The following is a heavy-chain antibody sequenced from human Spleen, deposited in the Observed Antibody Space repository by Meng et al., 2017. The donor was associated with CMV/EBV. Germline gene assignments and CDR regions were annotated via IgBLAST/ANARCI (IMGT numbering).Heavy chain of an antibody. CDR3: AAHQIGTQGVGWFNP. D-gene: IGHD1-1*01. J-gene: IGHJ5*02. CDR2: SDPEDGET. CDR1: GYTLSELS. Sequence: ASVKVSCKISGYTLSELSMHWVRQAPGKGLEWMGGSDPEDGETIYAEQFQGRVTMTEDTSTGTAYMDLSSLRSEDTAVYYCAAHQIGTQGVGWFNPWGQGTLVTVSS. V-gene: IGHV1-24*01.